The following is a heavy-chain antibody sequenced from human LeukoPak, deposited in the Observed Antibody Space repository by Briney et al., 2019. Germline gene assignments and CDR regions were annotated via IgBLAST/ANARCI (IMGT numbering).Heavy chain of an antibody. CDR2: INHSGST. D-gene: IGHD3-22*01. V-gene: IGHV4-34*01. Sequence: SETLSLTCAVYGGSFSGYYWSWIRQPPGKGLEWIGEINHSGSTNYNPSLKSRVTISVDTSKNQFSLKLSSVTAADTAVYYCARGAGKYYDSSGYSSWGQGTLVTVSS. CDR3: ARGAGKYYDSSGYSS. J-gene: IGHJ5*02. CDR1: GGSFSGYY.